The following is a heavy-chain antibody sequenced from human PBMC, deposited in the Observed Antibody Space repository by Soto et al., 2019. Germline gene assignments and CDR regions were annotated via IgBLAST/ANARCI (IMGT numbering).Heavy chain of an antibody. J-gene: IGHJ6*02. V-gene: IGHV1-2*02. D-gene: IGHD6-6*01. CDR3: ARDYGEQLASYYYYGMDV. CDR1: GYTFTGYY. Sequence: GASVEVSCKASGYTFTGYYMHWVRQAPGQGLEWMGWINPNSGGTNYAQKFQGRVTMTRDTSISTAYMELSRLRSDDTAVYYCARDYGEQLASYYYYGMDVWGQGTTVTVSS. CDR2: INPNSGGT.